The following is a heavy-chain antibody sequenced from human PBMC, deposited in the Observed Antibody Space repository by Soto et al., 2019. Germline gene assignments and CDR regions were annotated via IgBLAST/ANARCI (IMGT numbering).Heavy chain of an antibody. Sequence: VGSLRLSCAASGFTFSTYKMNWVRQAPGKGLEWVSYISGDSGTIYYADSVKGRFTISRDNSKNSLYLQMSSLRDEDTAVYYCVRNGGFDYWGQGTLVTVSS. CDR3: VRNGGFDY. D-gene: IGHD3-16*01. J-gene: IGHJ4*02. CDR2: ISGDSGTI. CDR1: GFTFSTYK. V-gene: IGHV3-48*02.